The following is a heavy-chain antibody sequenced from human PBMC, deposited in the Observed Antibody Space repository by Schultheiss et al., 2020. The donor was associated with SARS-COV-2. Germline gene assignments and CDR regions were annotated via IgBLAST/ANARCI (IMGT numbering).Heavy chain of an antibody. Sequence: SETLSLTCTVSGGSISSSSYYWGWIRQPPGKGLEWIGSIYYSGSTYYNPSLKSRVTISVDTSKNQFSLKLSSVTAADTAVYYCARVSLNYYGSGSYPDYWGQGTLVTVSS. CDR2: IYYSGST. D-gene: IGHD3-10*01. CDR3: ARVSLNYYGSGSYPDY. CDR1: GGSISSSSYY. V-gene: IGHV4-39*01. J-gene: IGHJ4*02.